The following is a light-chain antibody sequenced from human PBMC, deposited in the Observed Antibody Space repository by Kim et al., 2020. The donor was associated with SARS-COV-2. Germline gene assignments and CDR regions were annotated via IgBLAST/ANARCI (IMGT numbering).Light chain of an antibody. CDR1: SSDIGKYNT. V-gene: IGLV2-14*03. Sequence: GQSITISGTGGSSDIGKYNTVAWHQQHPGKTPKLILFHVSSRPSWISNRFSGSKSGNTASLTISGLQPDDEADYYCSSYISSTSLVFGGGTQLTVL. CDR2: HVS. J-gene: IGLJ2*01. CDR3: SSYISSTSLV.